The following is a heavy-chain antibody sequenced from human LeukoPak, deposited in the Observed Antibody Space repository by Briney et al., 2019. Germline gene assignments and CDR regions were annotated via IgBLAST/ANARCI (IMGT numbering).Heavy chain of an antibody. D-gene: IGHD3-22*01. CDR3: TNYDSSGPAFQH. V-gene: IGHV3-73*01. CDR1: GFSFSGAG. CDR2: IRSKANSYAT. Sequence: GGSLRLSCAASGFSFSGAGMHWVRQASGKGLEWVGRIRSKANSYATAYAASVKGRFTMSRDDSKNTAYLQMNSLKTEDTAVYYCTNYDSSGPAFQHWGQGTLVTVSS. J-gene: IGHJ1*01.